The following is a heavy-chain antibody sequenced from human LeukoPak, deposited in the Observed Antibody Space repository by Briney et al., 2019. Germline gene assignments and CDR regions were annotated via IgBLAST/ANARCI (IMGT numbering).Heavy chain of an antibody. CDR2: IIPIFGTA. V-gene: IGHV1-69*05. Sequence: SVKVSCKASGGTFSSYAISWVRQAPGQGLEWMGRIIPIFGTANYAQKFQGRVTITTDESTSTAYMELSSLRSEDTAVYYYARDARSDETYYYYYMDVWGKGTTVTVSS. CDR3: ARDARSDETYYYYYMDV. CDR1: GGTFSSYA. J-gene: IGHJ6*03. D-gene: IGHD6-6*01.